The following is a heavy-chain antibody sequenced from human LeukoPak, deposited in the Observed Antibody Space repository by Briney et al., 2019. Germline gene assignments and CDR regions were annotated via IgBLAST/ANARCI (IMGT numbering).Heavy chain of an antibody. CDR3: AKSYYDATDAFDI. D-gene: IGHD3-22*01. CDR2: ISSSSSYI. CDR1: GFTFSSYS. J-gene: IGHJ3*02. V-gene: IGHV3-21*04. Sequence: TSGGSLRLSCAASGFTFSSYSMNWVRQAPGKGLEWVSSISSSSSYIYYADSVKGRFTISRDNSKNTLYLQMNSLRAEDTAVYYCAKSYYDATDAFDIWGQGTMVTVSS.